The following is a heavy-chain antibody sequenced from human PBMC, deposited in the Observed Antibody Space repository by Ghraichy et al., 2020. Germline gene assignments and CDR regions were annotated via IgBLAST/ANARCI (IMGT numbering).Heavy chain of an antibody. D-gene: IGHD3-3*01. CDR3: AKDRGFLESDYYFDY. Sequence: GESLNISCAASGFTFSSYAMSWVRQAPGKGLEWVSAISGSGGSTYYADSVKGRFTISRDNSKNTLYLQMNSLRAEDTAVYYCAKDRGFLESDYYFDYWGQGTLVTVSS. CDR1: GFTFSSYA. J-gene: IGHJ4*02. V-gene: IGHV3-23*01. CDR2: ISGSGGST.